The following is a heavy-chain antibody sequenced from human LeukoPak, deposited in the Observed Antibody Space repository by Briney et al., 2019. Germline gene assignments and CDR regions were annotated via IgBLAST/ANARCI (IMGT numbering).Heavy chain of an antibody. D-gene: IGHD5-18*01. J-gene: IGHJ4*02. CDR3: ATGYSYDNYFDY. Sequence: PSETLSLTCTVSGGSISSYYWSWIRQPPGKGLERIGYIYYSGSTNYNPSLKSRVTISVDTSKNQFSLKLSSVTAADTAVYYCATGYSYDNYFDYWGQGTLVTVSS. CDR2: IYYSGST. CDR1: GGSISSYY. V-gene: IGHV4-59*01.